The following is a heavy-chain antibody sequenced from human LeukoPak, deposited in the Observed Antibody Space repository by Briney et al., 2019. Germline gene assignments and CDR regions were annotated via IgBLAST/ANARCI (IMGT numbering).Heavy chain of an antibody. CDR1: GFTFGDYA. Sequence: PGGSLRLSCTASGFTFGDYAMSWVRQAPGKGLEWVGFIRSKVYGGTTDYAAPVKGRFTISRDDSKNTLYLQMNSLKTEDTAVYYCTTCRYGSGRPNWFDPWGQGTLVTVSS. CDR3: TTCRYGSGRPNWFDP. V-gene: IGHV3-49*04. J-gene: IGHJ5*02. D-gene: IGHD3-10*01. CDR2: IRSKVYGGTT.